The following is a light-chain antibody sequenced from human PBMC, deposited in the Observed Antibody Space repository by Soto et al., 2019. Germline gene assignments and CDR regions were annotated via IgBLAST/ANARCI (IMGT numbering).Light chain of an antibody. Sequence: EIVLTQSPDTLSLSPGERATLACRASRSFASSYLAWYQQKPGQAPRLLIYAASTRATGIPDRFSGSGSGTGFTLTIIRLEPEDSAVYYCQHYGSSPPYTFGQGTKLEIK. V-gene: IGKV3-20*01. CDR2: AAS. CDR1: RSFASSY. CDR3: QHYGSSPPYT. J-gene: IGKJ2*01.